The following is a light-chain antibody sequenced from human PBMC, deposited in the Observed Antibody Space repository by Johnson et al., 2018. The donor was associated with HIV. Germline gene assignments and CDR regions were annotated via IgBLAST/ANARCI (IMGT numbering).Light chain of an antibody. Sequence: QSVLTQPPSVSAAPGQKVTISCSGSSSNIGNNYVSWYQQVPGTAPKLLIYDNNRRPSGIPDRFSGSKSGTSATLGITGLQTGDEADYYCGTWGGVFGTGTKVTV. CDR3: GTWGGV. V-gene: IGLV1-51*01. CDR2: DNN. J-gene: IGLJ1*01. CDR1: SSNIGNNY.